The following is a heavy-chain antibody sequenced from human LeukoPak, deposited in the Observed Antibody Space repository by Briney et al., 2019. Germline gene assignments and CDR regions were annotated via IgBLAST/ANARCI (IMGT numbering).Heavy chain of an antibody. CDR3: ARTAYSWSHHDY. Sequence: PGGSLRLSCVASGFTFSSYWMHWVRQAPGKGLVWVSSINSDGSNTTYADSVKGRFTISRDNAKNTLYVQMNSLRVEDTAVYYCARTAYSWSHHDYWGQGTLVTVSS. D-gene: IGHD1-26*01. V-gene: IGHV3-74*01. CDR2: INSDGSNT. J-gene: IGHJ4*02. CDR1: GFTFSSYW.